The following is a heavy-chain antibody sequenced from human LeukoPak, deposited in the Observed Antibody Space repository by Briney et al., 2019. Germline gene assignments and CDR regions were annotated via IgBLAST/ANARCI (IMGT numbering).Heavy chain of an antibody. V-gene: IGHV4-39*01. CDR2: TYYSGTT. D-gene: IGHD3-22*01. J-gene: IGHJ4*02. Sequence: PSETLSLTCTVSGGSISSSFYYWGWLRQPPGKGLEWIGSTYYSGTTYYKPSLKSRVSVSVDTSKNRLSLNLTSVTAADTALYYCARHGYYYYTSGYFGYWGQGILVTVSS. CDR3: ARHGYYYYTSGYFGY. CDR1: GGSISSSFYY.